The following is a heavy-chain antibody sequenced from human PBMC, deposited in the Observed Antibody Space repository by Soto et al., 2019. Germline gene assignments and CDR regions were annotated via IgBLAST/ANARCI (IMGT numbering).Heavy chain of an antibody. CDR3: AKETNAYAINF. D-gene: IGHD5-12*01. CDR2: ISYDGNTQ. J-gene: IGHJ4*02. V-gene: IGHV3-30-3*01. CDR1: GFIFSGYA. Sequence: QVQLVESGGGVVQPGRSLRLSCAASGFIFSGYAMHWVRQAPGKGLEWVAVISYDGNTQYYADSVKGRFTVSRDNSNNMLYVQMNNLRDEDTAMYYCAKETNAYAINFWGQGTLVTVSS.